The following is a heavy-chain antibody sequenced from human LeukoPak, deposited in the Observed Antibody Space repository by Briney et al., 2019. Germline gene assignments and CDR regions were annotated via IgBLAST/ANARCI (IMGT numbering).Heavy chain of an antibody. CDR2: IIPIFGTA. V-gene: IGHV1-69*13. J-gene: IGHJ3*02. CDR1: GGTFSSYA. D-gene: IGHD2-2*01. CDR3: ARESGIVVVPAAAFDI. Sequence: SVKVSCKASGGTFSSYAISWVRQAPGQGLEWMGGIIPIFGTANYAQKFQGRVTITADESTSAAYMELSSLRSEDTAVYYCARESGIVVVPAAAFDIWGQGTMVTVSS.